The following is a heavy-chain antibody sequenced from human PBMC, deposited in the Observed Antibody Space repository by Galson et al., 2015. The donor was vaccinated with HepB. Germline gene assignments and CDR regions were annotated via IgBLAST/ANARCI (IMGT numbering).Heavy chain of an antibody. CDR1: GFTFSNYA. D-gene: IGHD5-18*01. Sequence: SLRLSCAASGFTFSNYAMHWVRQAPGKGLEYVSAISYDGGSTYYANSLKGRFTISRDNSKNTLYLQMGSLRAEDMAVYYCAREVYTYGYLVFDYWGQGIQVTVSS. J-gene: IGHJ4*02. V-gene: IGHV3-64*01. CDR2: ISYDGGST. CDR3: AREVYTYGYLVFDY.